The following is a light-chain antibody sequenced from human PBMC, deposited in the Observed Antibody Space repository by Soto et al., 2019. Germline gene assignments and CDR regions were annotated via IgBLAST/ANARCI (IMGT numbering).Light chain of an antibody. V-gene: IGKV3-20*01. CDR3: QHYGSSLT. CDR2: GAS. CDR1: QSVNSNY. Sequence: EFVLTQSPGTLSLSPGERATLSCRASQSVNSNYLAWYQQKPGQAPRLLMYGASRRATGTPDRFSGSGSGTDFTLTISRLETEDFAVYYCQHYGSSLTFGGGTTVEIK. J-gene: IGKJ4*01.